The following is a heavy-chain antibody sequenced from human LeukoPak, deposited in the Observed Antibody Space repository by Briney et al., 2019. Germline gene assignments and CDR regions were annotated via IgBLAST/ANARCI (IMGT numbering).Heavy chain of an antibody. V-gene: IGHV3-53*01. Sequence: GGSLRLSCAASGFSVSSNYMSWVRQAPGKGLEWVSVVYRNNVTHHADSVKGRFTISRDTSKNMLYLQMNSLRDEDTAVYYCARAEMYSWNYFDYWGQGTPVTVSS. J-gene: IGHJ4*02. CDR1: GFSVSSNY. D-gene: IGHD1-26*01. CDR2: VYRNNVT. CDR3: ARAEMYSWNYFDY.